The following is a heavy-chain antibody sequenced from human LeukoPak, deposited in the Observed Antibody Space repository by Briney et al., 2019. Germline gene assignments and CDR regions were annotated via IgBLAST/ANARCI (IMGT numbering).Heavy chain of an antibody. D-gene: IGHD5-12*01. V-gene: IGHV3-23*01. Sequence: PGGSLRLSCAASGFTFSSYAMSWVRQAPGKGLEWVSAISGSGGSTYYADSVKGRFTISRDNSKNTLYLQMNSLRAEDTAVYYCAKDKDIVATIKLPTQNAAFDIWGQGTMVTVSS. J-gene: IGHJ3*02. CDR3: AKDKDIVATIKLPTQNAAFDI. CDR1: GFTFSSYA. CDR2: ISGSGGST.